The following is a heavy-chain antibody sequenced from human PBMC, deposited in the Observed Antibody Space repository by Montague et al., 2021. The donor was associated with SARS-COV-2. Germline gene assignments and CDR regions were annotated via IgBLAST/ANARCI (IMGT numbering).Heavy chain of an antibody. Sequence: SETLSLTCTVSGGTVRDYYWNWTRQTPGKGLEWIGYIYYNGYTKYNPSLESRVTISVDTPENQFFLRLRSVTASDTATCFCARHSVSEDGTFFRSYFDPWGQGAQVVVSS. V-gene: IGHV4-59*08. D-gene: IGHD1-1*01. CDR1: GGTVRDYY. CDR2: IYYNGYT. CDR3: ARHSVSEDGTFFRSYFDP. J-gene: IGHJ5*02.